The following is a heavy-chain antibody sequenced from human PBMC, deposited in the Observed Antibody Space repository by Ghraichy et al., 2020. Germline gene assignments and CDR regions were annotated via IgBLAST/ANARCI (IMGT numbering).Heavy chain of an antibody. CDR2: TYYRSKWYN. D-gene: IGHD3-10*01. V-gene: IGHV6-1*01. J-gene: IGHJ6*02. CDR1: GDSVSSNSAA. Sequence: SQTLSLTCAISGDSVSSNSAAWNWIRQSPSRGLEWLGRTYYRSKWYNDYAVSVKSRITINPDTSKNQFSLQLNSVTPEDTAVYYCARGGVEVVRGVKITSYYYYYGMDVWGQGTTVTVSS. CDR3: ARGGVEVVRGVKITSYYYYYGMDV.